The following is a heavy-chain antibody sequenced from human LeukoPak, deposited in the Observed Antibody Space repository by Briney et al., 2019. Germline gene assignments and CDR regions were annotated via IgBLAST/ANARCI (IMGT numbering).Heavy chain of an antibody. CDR2: ISSSGSTI. CDR1: GFTFSDYY. Sequence: PGGSLRLSCAASGFTFSDYYMSWIRQAPGKGLEWVSYISSSGSTIYYADSVKGRFTISRDNAKNSLYLQMNSLRAEDTAVYYCARVWSTVVTYFDYWGQGTLVTVSS. J-gene: IGHJ4*02. CDR3: ARVWSTVVTYFDY. V-gene: IGHV3-11*01. D-gene: IGHD4-23*01.